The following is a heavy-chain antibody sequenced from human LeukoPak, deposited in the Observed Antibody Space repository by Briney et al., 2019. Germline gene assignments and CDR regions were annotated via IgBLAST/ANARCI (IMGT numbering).Heavy chain of an antibody. CDR3: TRDSGTTGEVKFDP. V-gene: IGHV4-4*07. D-gene: IGHD3-10*01. CDR1: GGSISKQY. J-gene: IGHJ5*02. Sequence: PSETLSLTCTVSGGSISKQYRTWVRQSAGKGLEWIGRIYGDGTITYNPSLRSRVTMSLDTSKNQFSLRLTSVTAADTAMYYCTRDSGTTGEVKFDPWGQGTLVTVSS. CDR2: IYGDGTI.